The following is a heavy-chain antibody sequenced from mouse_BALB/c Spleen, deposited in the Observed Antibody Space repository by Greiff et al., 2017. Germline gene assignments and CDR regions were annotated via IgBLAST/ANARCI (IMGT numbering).Heavy chain of an antibody. CDR1: GYSITSDYA. CDR3: ARWAATAY. Sequence: EVMLVESGPGLVKPSQSLSLTCTVTGYSITSDYAWNWIRQFPGNKLEWMGYISYSGSTSYNPSLKSRISITRDTSKNQFFLQLNSVTTEDTATYYCARWAATAYWGQGTLVTVSA. CDR2: ISYSGST. D-gene: IGHD1-2*01. V-gene: IGHV3-2*02. J-gene: IGHJ3*01.